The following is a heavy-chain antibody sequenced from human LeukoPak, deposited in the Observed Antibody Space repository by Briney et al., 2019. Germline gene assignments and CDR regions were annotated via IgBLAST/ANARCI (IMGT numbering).Heavy chain of an antibody. V-gene: IGHV4-4*07. J-gene: IGHJ4*02. CDR1: GDSISSYY. D-gene: IGHD3-16*01. CDR2: IYTSGST. CDR3: ARGSYDYVWGGD. Sequence: SETLSLTCSVSGDSISSYYWSWIRQPAGKGLEWIGRIYTSGSTNYNPSLKSRVTMSVDTSKNQFSLKLSSVTAADTAVYYCARGSYDYVWGGDWGQGTLVTVSS.